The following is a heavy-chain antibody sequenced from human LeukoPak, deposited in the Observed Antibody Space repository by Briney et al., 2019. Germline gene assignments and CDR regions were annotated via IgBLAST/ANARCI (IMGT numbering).Heavy chain of an antibody. CDR1: GGSISSYY. CDR2: IYYSGST. Sequence: TSETLSLTCTVSGGSISSYYWSWIRQPPGKGLEWIGYIYYSGSTNYNPSLKSRATISVDTSKNQFSLKLSSVTAADTAVYYCARGYYDSSGYSLRGYMDVWGKGTTVTVSS. J-gene: IGHJ6*03. D-gene: IGHD3-22*01. V-gene: IGHV4-59*01. CDR3: ARGYYDSSGYSLRGYMDV.